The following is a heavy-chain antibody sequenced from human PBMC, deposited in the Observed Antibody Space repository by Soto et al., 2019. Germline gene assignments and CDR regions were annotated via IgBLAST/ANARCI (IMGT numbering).Heavy chain of an antibody. J-gene: IGHJ6*02. Sequence: EVQLVESGGGLVQPGGSLRLSCAASGFTFSSYDMHWVRQATGKGLEWVSAIGTAGDTYYPGSVKGRFTSSRENAKNSLYLHMNSLRAGDTAVYYCARVPSYSSSCYGYYYGMDVGGQGTTVTFSS. V-gene: IGHV3-13*04. CDR2: IGTAGDT. CDR3: ARVPSYSSSCYGYYYGMDV. D-gene: IGHD6-13*01. CDR1: GFTFSSYD.